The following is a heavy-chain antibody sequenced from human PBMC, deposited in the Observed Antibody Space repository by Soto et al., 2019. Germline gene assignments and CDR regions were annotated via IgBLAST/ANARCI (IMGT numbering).Heavy chain of an antibody. CDR1: RFTFSNYA. CDR3: VKNQSSAWYFEY. J-gene: IGHJ4*02. D-gene: IGHD6-19*01. V-gene: IGHV3-23*01. Sequence: EVQLLESGGGLVQPGGSLRLSCAASRFTFSNYAMSWVRQARGKGLEWVSSISHTGNTIYYADSVKGRFTISRDNSKNTLYLEMNSQRAEDTAVYYCVKNQSSAWYFEYWGQGTLVTVSS. CDR2: ISHTGNTI.